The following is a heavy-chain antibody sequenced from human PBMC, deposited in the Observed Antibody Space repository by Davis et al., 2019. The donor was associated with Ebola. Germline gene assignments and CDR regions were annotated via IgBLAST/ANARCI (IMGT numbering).Heavy chain of an antibody. CDR1: GFTFSSYA. CDR3: AKDSVVVITLFDY. J-gene: IGHJ4*02. CDR2: ISGSGCST. Sequence: GESLKISCAASGFTFSSYAMSWVRQAPGKGLEWVSAISGSGCSTYYADSVKGRFTISRDNSKNTLYLQMNSLRAEDTALYYCAKDSVVVITLFDYWGQGTLVTVSS. V-gene: IGHV3-23*01. D-gene: IGHD3-22*01.